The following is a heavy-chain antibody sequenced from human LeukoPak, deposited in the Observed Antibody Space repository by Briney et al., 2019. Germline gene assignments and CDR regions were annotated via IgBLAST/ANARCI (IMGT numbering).Heavy chain of an antibody. CDR3: ARAGVYSSSGFFNY. CDR1: GFTFSSYA. Sequence: GRSLRLSCAASGFTFSSYAMHWVRQAPGKGLEWVAVISYDGSNKYYADSVKGRFTISRDNSKNTLYLQMNSLRAEDTAVYYCARAGVYSSSGFFNYWGQGTLVTVSS. CDR2: ISYDGSNK. J-gene: IGHJ4*02. V-gene: IGHV3-30*04. D-gene: IGHD6-6*01.